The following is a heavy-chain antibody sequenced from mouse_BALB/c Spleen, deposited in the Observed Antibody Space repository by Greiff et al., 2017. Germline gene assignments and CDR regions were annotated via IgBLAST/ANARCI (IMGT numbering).Heavy chain of an antibody. CDR3: VRRFAY. J-gene: IGHJ3*01. CDR1: GFSLTSYD. Sequence: VKLMESGPGLVAPSQSLSITCTVSGFSLTSYDISWIRQPPGKGLEWLGVIWTGGGTNYNSAFMSRLSISKDNSKSQVFLKMNSLQTDDTAIYYCVRRFAYWGQGTLVTVSA. V-gene: IGHV2-9-2*01. CDR2: IWTGGGT.